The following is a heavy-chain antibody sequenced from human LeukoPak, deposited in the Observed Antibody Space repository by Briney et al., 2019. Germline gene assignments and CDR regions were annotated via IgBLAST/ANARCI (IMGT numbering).Heavy chain of an antibody. V-gene: IGHV4-39*01. CDR3: ASLGPLLRYFDWSYYFDY. D-gene: IGHD3-9*01. Sequence: SETLSLTCTVSGGSTSSSSYYWGWIRQPPGKGLEWIGSIYYSGSTYYNPSLKSRVTISVDTSKNQFSLKLSSVTAADTAVYYCASLGPLLRYFDWSYYFDYWGQGTLVTVSS. CDR1: GGSTSSSSYY. CDR2: IYYSGST. J-gene: IGHJ4*02.